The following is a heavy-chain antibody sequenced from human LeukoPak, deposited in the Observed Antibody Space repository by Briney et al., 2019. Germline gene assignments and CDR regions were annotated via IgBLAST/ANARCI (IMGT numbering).Heavy chain of an antibody. CDR2: IYYSGST. D-gene: IGHD3-10*01. J-gene: IGHJ5*02. CDR1: GGSISSGGYY. V-gene: IGHV4-31*03. Sequence: SQTLSLTCTVSGGSISSGGYYWSWIRQHPGKGLEWIGYIYYSGSTYYNPSLKSRVTISVDTSKNQFSLKLSSVTAADTAVYYCARGRPGLLWFGELLGWFDPWGQGTLVTVSS. CDR3: ARGRPGLLWFGELLGWFDP.